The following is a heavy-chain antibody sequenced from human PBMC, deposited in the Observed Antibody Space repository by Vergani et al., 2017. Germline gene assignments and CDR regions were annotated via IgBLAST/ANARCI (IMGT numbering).Heavy chain of an antibody. Sequence: EVQLVQSGAEVKKPGESLKISCKGSGYSFTSYWIGWVRQMPGKGLEWMGIIYPGDSDTRYSPSFQGQVTISADKSISTAYLQWSSLKASDTAMYYWARRSRGIAAAGTHSNAFDIWGQGTMVTVSS. V-gene: IGHV5-51*03. CDR3: ARRSRGIAAAGTHSNAFDI. D-gene: IGHD6-13*01. J-gene: IGHJ3*02. CDR2: IYPGDSDT. CDR1: GYSFTSYW.